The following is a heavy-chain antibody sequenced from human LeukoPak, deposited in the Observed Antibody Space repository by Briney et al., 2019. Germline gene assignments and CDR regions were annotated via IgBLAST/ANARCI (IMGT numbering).Heavy chain of an antibody. CDR1: GGTFSTYA. J-gene: IGHJ4*02. Sequence: ASVKVSCKASGGTFSTYAISWVRQAPGQGLEWVGRIVPILGTANYAQNFQGRVTITADRSTTTACMELSSLRSEDTAVYYCARVPQGSSWPYYFDYWGQGTLVTVSS. D-gene: IGHD6-13*01. CDR2: IVPILGTA. CDR3: ARVPQGSSWPYYFDY. V-gene: IGHV1-69*04.